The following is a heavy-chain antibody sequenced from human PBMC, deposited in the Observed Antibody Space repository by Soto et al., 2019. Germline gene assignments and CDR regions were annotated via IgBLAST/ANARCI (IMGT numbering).Heavy chain of an antibody. CDR3: AKDRMSRNSVWDPFDV. V-gene: IGHV3-23*01. CDR2: IGDGGVDS. Sequence: GGSLRLSFAASGFIFNNYAMSWVRQAPGKGLEWVSSIGDGGVDSYYADYVKGRFTISRDNSKNSLYLQMNSLRAEDTAIYYCAKDRMSRNSVWDPFDVWGQGTMVTVSS. CDR1: GFIFNNYA. J-gene: IGHJ3*01. D-gene: IGHD4-4*01.